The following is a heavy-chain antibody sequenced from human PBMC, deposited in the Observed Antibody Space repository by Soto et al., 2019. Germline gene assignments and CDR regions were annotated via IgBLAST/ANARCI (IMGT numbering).Heavy chain of an antibody. J-gene: IGHJ6*02. V-gene: IGHV3-66*01. CDR3: ARDSDYHPYYYYGMDV. CDR1: GFTVSSNY. D-gene: IGHD4-17*01. CDR2: IYSGGST. Sequence: EVQLVESGGGLVQPGGSLRLSCAASGFTVSSNYMSWVCQAPGKGLEWVSVIYSGGSTYYADSVKGRFTISRDNSKNTLYLQMNSLRAEDTAVYYCARDSDYHPYYYYGMDVWGQGTTVTVSS.